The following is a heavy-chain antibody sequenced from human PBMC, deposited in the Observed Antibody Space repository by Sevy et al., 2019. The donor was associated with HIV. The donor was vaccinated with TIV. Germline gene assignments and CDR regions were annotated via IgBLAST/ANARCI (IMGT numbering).Heavy chain of an antibody. CDR1: GFRFSSYS. Sequence: ASVKVSCKASGFRFSSYSFSWVRQAPGQGLEWLGWISAFNGNTNSAQQLKDRVTITIDASRDTAYMELRSLGPDDTAVNYCATSGTLITTKAGGFDVWGQGTRVTVSS. CDR3: ATSGTLITTKAGGFDV. J-gene: IGHJ3*01. CDR2: ISAFNGNT. V-gene: IGHV1-18*01. D-gene: IGHD3-10*01.